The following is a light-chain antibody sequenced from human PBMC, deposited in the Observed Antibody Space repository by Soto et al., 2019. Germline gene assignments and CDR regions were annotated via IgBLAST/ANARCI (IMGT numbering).Light chain of an antibody. CDR1: SSDVGGHKY. J-gene: IGLJ1*01. V-gene: IGLV2-14*01. CDR3: TSYTTISTYV. CDR2: EVS. Sequence: QFVLTQSGSVCWSPGQSIAIACTGTSSDVGGHKYVSWYQQHPGKAPKLVISEVSNRPSGISNRFSGSKSGNTASLTISGRQAEDQADHYCTSYTTISTYVFGNGTKVT.